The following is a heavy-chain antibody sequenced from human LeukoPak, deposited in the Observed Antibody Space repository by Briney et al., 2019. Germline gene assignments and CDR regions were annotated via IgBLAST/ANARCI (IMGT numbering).Heavy chain of an antibody. V-gene: IGHV4-59*05. CDR3: ASRRSGIY. D-gene: IGHD1-14*01. Sequence: SKTLSLTCTVSGGSISSYYWSWIRQPPGKGLEWIGSIYYSGSTYYNPSLKSRVTISVDTSKNQFSLKLSSVTAADTAVYYCASRRSGIYWGQGTLVTVSS. CDR1: GGSISSYY. J-gene: IGHJ4*02. CDR2: IYYSGST.